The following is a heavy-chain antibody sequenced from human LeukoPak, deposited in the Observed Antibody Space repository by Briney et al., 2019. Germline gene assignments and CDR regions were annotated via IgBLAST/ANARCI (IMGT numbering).Heavy chain of an antibody. D-gene: IGHD3-22*01. CDR1: GFTFSTHY. V-gene: IGHV3-53*01. CDR3: ARDLNYYDSSGYGH. J-gene: IGHJ4*02. CDR2: IYSGGSP. Sequence: GGSLRLSCAASGFTFSTHYMSWVRQAPGKGLEWVSVIYSGGSPYYADSVKGRFTISRDNSKNTLYLQMNSLRAEDTAVYYCARDLNYYDSSGYGHWGQGTLVTVSS.